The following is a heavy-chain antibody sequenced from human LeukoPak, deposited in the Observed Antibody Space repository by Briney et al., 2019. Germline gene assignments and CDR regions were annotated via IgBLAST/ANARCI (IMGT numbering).Heavy chain of an antibody. J-gene: IGHJ4*02. CDR2: ISYDGSNK. CDR1: GFTFSSYA. Sequence: GGSLRLSCAASGFTFSSYAMRWVRQAPGKGLEWVALISYDGSNKYYADSVKGRFTISRDNSKNTLYLQMNSLRAEDTAVYYCASLRSSSWYDHFDYWGQGTLVTVSS. D-gene: IGHD6-13*01. CDR3: ASLRSSSWYDHFDY. V-gene: IGHV3-30*04.